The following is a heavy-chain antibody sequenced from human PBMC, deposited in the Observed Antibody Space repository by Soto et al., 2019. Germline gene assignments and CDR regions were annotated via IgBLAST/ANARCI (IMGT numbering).Heavy chain of an antibody. V-gene: IGHV3-43*01. CDR3: AKDIPRTASLDAFDI. J-gene: IGHJ3*02. CDR2: ISWDGGST. D-gene: IGHD1-1*01. CDR1: GFTFDDYT. Sequence: PGGSLRLSXAASGFTFDDYTMHGVRQAPGKGLEWVSLISWDGGSTYYADSVKGRFTISRDNSKNSLYLQMNSLRTEDTALYYCAKDIPRTASLDAFDIWGQGTMVTVSS.